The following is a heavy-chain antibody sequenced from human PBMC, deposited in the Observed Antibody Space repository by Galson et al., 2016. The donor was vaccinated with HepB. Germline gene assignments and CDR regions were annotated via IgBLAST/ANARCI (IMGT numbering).Heavy chain of an antibody. J-gene: IGHJ3*01. CDR2: IGAAGET. V-gene: IGHV3-13*01. CDR1: GFTFNNHD. Sequence: SLRLSCATSGFTFNNHDMHWVRQAPGEGLEWVSGIGAAGETYYAGPVKGRFTISREDAKSSLFLQMNTLTAGDTAVYYCARVSGSYYEGDGFDVWGQGTVVTVSS. D-gene: IGHD1-26*01. CDR3: ARVSGSYYEGDGFDV.